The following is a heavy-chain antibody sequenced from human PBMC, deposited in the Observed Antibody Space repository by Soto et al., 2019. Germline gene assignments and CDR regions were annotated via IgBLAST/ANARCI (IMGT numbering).Heavy chain of an antibody. CDR2: IYTSGST. Sequence: QVQLQESGPGLVKPSETLSLTCSVSGTSVSNYYWSWIRQPPGKGLEHIGRIYTSGSTSYNPSLKSRVTMSMDTSHTHIVLNLTSVTAADTAVYYCARGGIQLSYAFDYWGQGILVTVSS. CDR3: ARGGIQLSYAFDY. V-gene: IGHV4-4*07. CDR1: GTSVSNYY. D-gene: IGHD5-18*01. J-gene: IGHJ4*02.